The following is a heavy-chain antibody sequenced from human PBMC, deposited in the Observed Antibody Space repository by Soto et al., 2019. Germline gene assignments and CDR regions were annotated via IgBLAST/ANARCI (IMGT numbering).Heavy chain of an antibody. CDR3: AREGYWSLDY. D-gene: IGHD2-15*01. J-gene: IGHJ4*02. V-gene: IGHV3-74*03. CDR1: GFTLSTKW. CDR2: MNPDGSIT. Sequence: GGSLRLSCAASGFTLSTKWMHWVRQTPGKGLVWVSRMNPDGSITQYADSAKGRFTISRDNTKNTLYLQMDSLRAEDTAVYYCAREGYWSLDYWGQGTLVNVSS.